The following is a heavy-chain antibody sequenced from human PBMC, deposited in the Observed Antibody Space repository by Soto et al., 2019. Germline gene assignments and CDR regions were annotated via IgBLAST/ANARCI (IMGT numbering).Heavy chain of an antibody. Sequence: GGSLRLSCAASGFTFSSYSMNWVRQAPGKGLEWVSYISSSSSTIYYADSVKGRFTISRDNAKNSLYLQMNRLRDEDTAVYYCASAGYCSSTSCQKYYYYGMDVWGQGTTVTVSS. J-gene: IGHJ6*02. CDR1: GFTFSSYS. V-gene: IGHV3-48*02. CDR3: ASAGYCSSTSCQKYYYYGMDV. D-gene: IGHD2-2*01. CDR2: ISSSSSTI.